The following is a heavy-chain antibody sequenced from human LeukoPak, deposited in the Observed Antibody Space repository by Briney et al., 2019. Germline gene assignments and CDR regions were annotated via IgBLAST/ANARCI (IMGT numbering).Heavy chain of an antibody. CDR3: ARVRKDYGDYAFVY. CDR1: GFTFSSYG. J-gene: IGHJ4*02. V-gene: IGHV3-33*01. CDR2: IWYDGSNK. Sequence: GGSLRLSCAASGFTFSSYGMHWVRQAPGKGLEWVAAIWYDGSNKYYADSVKGRFTISRDNSKNTLYLQMNSLRAEDTAVYYCARVRKDYGDYAFVYWGQGTLVTVSS. D-gene: IGHD4-17*01.